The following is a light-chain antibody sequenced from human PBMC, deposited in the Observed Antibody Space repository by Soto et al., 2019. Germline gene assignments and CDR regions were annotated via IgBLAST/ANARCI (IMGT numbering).Light chain of an antibody. Sequence: ESVLTQSPATLSLSPGERATLSCRASQSVSSYLAWYQQKPGQAPRLLIYDASNRATGIPARFSGSGSGTDFTLTISSLEPEDFAVYYCQQRSNWPPLSCGGGTKVEIK. CDR3: QQRSNWPPLS. CDR1: QSVSSY. V-gene: IGKV3-11*01. J-gene: IGKJ4*01. CDR2: DAS.